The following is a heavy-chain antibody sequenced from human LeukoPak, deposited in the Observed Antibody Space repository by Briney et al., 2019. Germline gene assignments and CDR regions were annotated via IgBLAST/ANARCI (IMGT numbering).Heavy chain of an antibody. Sequence: GGSLRLPCAASGLTFSNFAMTWVRQTPGKGLEWVSALSASGGGTFYAPSVKGRFTISRDNSKNTVSLQMNSLRAEDTAVYYCATQGSYDAFDIWGQGTMVTVSS. D-gene: IGHD1-26*01. CDR3: ATQGSYDAFDI. CDR1: GLTFSNFA. CDR2: LSASGGGT. J-gene: IGHJ3*02. V-gene: IGHV3-23*01.